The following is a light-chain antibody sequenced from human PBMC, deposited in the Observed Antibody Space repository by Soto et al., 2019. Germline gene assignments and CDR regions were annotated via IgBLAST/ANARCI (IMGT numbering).Light chain of an antibody. J-gene: IGLJ3*02. Sequence: QSVLTQPPSVSAAPGQKVTISCSGSSSNIGNNYVSWYQQFPGTAPKLLIYENNKRPSGIPDRFSGSKSGTSATLGITGLQTGDEADYYCGTWDSSLSARVFGGRTKLTVL. CDR1: SSNIGNNY. CDR3: GTWDSSLSARV. CDR2: ENN. V-gene: IGLV1-51*02.